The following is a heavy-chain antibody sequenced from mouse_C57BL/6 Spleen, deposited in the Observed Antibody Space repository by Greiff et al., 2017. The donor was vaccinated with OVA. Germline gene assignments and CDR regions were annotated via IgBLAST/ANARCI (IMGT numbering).Heavy chain of an antibody. CDR1: GYSFTDYN. J-gene: IGHJ2*01. D-gene: IGHD1-1*01. V-gene: IGHV1-39*01. Sequence: EVKLQESGPELVKPGASVKISCKASGYSFTDYNMNWVKQSNGTSLEWIGVINPNYGTTSYNQKFKGKATLTVDQSSSTAYMQLNSLTSEDSAVYYCAREGGTYGSSYGFFDYWGQGTTLTVSS. CDR3: AREGGTYGSSYGFFDY. CDR2: INPNYGTT.